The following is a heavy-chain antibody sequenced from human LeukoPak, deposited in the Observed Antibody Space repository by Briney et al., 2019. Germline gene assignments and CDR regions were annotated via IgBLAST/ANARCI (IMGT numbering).Heavy chain of an antibody. CDR3: AKGITIFGVGGGFDY. J-gene: IGHJ4*02. CDR2: ISWNSGSI. CDR1: GFTFDDYA. V-gene: IGHV3-9*01. Sequence: PGGSLRLSCAASGFTFDDYAMHWVRQAPGKGLEWVSGISWNSGSIGYADSVKGRFTISRDNAKNSLYPQMNSLRAEDTALYYCAKGITIFGVGGGFDYWGQGTLVTVSS. D-gene: IGHD3-3*01.